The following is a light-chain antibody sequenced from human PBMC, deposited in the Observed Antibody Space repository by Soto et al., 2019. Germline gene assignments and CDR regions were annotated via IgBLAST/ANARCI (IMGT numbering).Light chain of an antibody. CDR1: QSINSY. J-gene: IGKJ5*01. V-gene: IGKV1-39*02. Sequence: DIEMTQSPSCLSESVVDRVTITCRTSQSINSYLNWYQQKPGKAPKLLMYAASSLQSGVPSRFSGSGSGTDFTLTITTLQPEDFAVYYCQHRSNWPPFTFGQGTRLE. CDR3: QHRSNWPPFT. CDR2: AAS.